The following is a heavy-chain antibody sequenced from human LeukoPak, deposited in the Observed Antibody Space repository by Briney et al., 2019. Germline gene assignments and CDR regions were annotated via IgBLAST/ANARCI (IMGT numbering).Heavy chain of an antibody. Sequence: GGSLRLSCAASGFTFSNYAMSWVRQAPGKGLEWVSTISDTGGSTYYAGSVRGRFTISRDNSQNTLYLQMNSLRAEDTAVYYCARDRGVLGAWVDYWGQGTLVTVSS. CDR3: ARDRGVLGAWVDY. CDR2: ISDTGGST. D-gene: IGHD3-10*01. J-gene: IGHJ4*02. CDR1: GFTFSNYA. V-gene: IGHV3-23*01.